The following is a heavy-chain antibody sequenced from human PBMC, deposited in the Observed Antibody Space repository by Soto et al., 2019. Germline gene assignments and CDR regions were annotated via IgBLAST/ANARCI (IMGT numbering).Heavy chain of an antibody. J-gene: IGHJ4*02. V-gene: IGHV3-23*01. CDR1: GFTFSSYA. D-gene: IGHD5-12*01. CDR2: ISGSGGST. CDR3: AKDLRERWLQKLFDY. Sequence: VGSLRLSCAASGFTFSSYAMSWVRQAPGKGLEWVSAISGSGGSTYYADSVKGRFTISRDNSKNTLYLQMNSLRAEDTAVYYCAKDLRERWLQKLFDYWGQGTLVTVSS.